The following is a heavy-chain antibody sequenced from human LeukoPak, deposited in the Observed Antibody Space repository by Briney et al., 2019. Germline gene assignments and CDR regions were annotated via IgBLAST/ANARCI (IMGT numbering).Heavy chain of an antibody. D-gene: IGHD1-14*01. CDR1: GGSISSSSYY. CDR2: IYTSGST. CDR3: ARIPPGYYYYMDV. J-gene: IGHJ6*03. V-gene: IGHV4-61*02. Sequence: SETLSLACTVSGGSISSSSYYWGWIRQPAGKGLEWIGRIYTSGSTNYNPSLKSRVTMSVDTSKNQFSLKLSSVTAADTAVCYCARIPPGYYYYMDVWGKGTTVTVSS.